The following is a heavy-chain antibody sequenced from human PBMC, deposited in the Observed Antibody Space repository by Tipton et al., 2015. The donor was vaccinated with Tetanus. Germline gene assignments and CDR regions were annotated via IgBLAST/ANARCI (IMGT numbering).Heavy chain of an antibody. J-gene: IGHJ6*02. CDR3: ARDRAVPVQAYGTDV. V-gene: IGHV1-2*02. CDR2: INPNSGGT. CDR1: GYTFTGYY. D-gene: IGHD6-19*01. Sequence: QSGPEVKKPGASVKVSCKASGYTFTGYYMHWVRQAPGQGLEWMGWINPNSGGTNYAQKFQGRVTMTRDTSISTAYMELSRLRSDDTAVYYCARDRAVPVQAYGTDVWGQGTSVTVSS.